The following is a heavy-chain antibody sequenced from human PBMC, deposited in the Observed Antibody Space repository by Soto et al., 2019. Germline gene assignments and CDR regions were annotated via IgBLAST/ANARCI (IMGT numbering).Heavy chain of an antibody. CDR2: MHHSGST. CDR1: GVSISSHY. Sequence: SETLSLTCTVSGVSISSHYWSWIRQPPGKGLEWIAYMHHSGSTNYNPSLRSRVTVSIDTSKSQVSLRLSSVTAADTAVYYCAREPLTWGQGTLVTVSS. CDR3: AREPLT. V-gene: IGHV4-59*11. J-gene: IGHJ4*02.